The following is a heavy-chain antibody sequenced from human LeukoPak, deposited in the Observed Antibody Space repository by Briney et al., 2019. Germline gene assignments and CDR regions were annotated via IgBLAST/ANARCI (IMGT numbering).Heavy chain of an antibody. Sequence: GGSLRLSCAASGFTFSSYGMHWVRQAPGKGLEWVAVISYDGSNKYYADSVKGRFTISRDNSKNTLYLQMNSLRAEDTAVYYCAKDAARWFDPWGQGILVTVSS. CDR3: AKDAARWFDP. J-gene: IGHJ5*02. V-gene: IGHV3-30*18. CDR2: ISYDGSNK. D-gene: IGHD6-6*01. CDR1: GFTFSSYG.